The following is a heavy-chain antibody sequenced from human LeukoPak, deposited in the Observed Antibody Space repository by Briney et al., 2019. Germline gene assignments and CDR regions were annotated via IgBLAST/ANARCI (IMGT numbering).Heavy chain of an antibody. CDR3: AGTITIFGVPGGGS. D-gene: IGHD3-3*01. Sequence: KSSETLSLTCTVSGGSISSSSYYWGWIRQPPGKGLEWIGSIYYSGSTYYNPSLKSRVTISVDTSKNQFSLKLSSVTAADTAVYYCAGTITIFGVPGGGSWGQGTLVTVSS. V-gene: IGHV4-39*01. J-gene: IGHJ5*02. CDR2: IYYSGST. CDR1: GGSISSSSYY.